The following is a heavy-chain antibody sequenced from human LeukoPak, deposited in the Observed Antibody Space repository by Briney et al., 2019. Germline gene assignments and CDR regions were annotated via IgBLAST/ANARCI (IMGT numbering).Heavy chain of an antibody. CDR2: ISYDGNNK. V-gene: IGHV3-30-3*01. D-gene: IGHD5-12*01. J-gene: IGHJ6*03. CDR3: ARDRAPDRGYNYYYYYMDV. CDR1: GFTFSSYA. Sequence: GGSLRLSCAASGFTFSSYAMHWVRQAPGKGLEWVAVISYDGNNKYYADSVKGRFTISRDNSRTTLYLQMNSLRAEDTAVYYCARDRAPDRGYNYYYYYMDVWGKGTTVTVSS.